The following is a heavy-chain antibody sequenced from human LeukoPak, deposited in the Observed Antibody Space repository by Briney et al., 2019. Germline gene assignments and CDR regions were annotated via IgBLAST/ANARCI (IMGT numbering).Heavy chain of an antibody. CDR2: ISAYNGNT. Sequence: ASVKVSCKASGYTFTSYGISWVRQAPGQGLEWMGWISAYNGNTNYAQKLQGRVTMTTDTSTSTAYMELRSLRSDDTAVYYCARDRPGIRAGKPTDYWGQGTLVTVSS. CDR3: ARDRPGIRAGKPTDY. J-gene: IGHJ4*02. V-gene: IGHV1-18*01. CDR1: GYTFTSYG. D-gene: IGHD1-1*01.